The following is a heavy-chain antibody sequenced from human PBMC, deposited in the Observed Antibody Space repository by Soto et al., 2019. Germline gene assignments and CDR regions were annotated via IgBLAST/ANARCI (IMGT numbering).Heavy chain of an antibody. Sequence: LRLSCAASGFTFSSYAMSWVRQAPGKGLEWVSAISGSGGSTYYADSVQGRFTISRDNSKNTLYLQMNRLRAEDTAVYYCAKDIIDILAGYPPGRFDFWGQGTLVTVSS. CDR2: ISGSGGST. J-gene: IGHJ4*02. D-gene: IGHD3-9*01. CDR3: AKDIIDILAGYPPGRFDF. CDR1: GFTFSSYA. V-gene: IGHV3-23*01.